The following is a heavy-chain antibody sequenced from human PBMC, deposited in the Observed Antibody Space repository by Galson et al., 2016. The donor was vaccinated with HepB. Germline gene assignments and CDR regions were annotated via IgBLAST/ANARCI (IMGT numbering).Heavy chain of an antibody. Sequence: SLRLSCAASGFTFSIYAMNWVRQVPGKGLEWVSLISGTGGRTYYADSVKGRFSISRDNSKNTVYLQMNSLRAEDTAVYYCAKNGAATFSGSGSEYGMDVWGQGTTVIVSS. D-gene: IGHD3-10*01. CDR3: AKNGAATFSGSGSEYGMDV. CDR2: ISGTGGRT. CDR1: GFTFSIYA. J-gene: IGHJ6*02. V-gene: IGHV3-23*01.